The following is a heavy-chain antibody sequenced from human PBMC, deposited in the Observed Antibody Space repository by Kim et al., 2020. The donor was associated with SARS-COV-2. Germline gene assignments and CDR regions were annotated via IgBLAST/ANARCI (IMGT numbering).Heavy chain of an antibody. V-gene: IGHV3-23*01. J-gene: IGHJ4*02. Sequence: GGSLRLSCVASGFTFSSQAMDWVRQAPGKGLEWISHISGSGASTNDADSVKGRFTISRDNSKNTLFLHMNSLKAADTAVYYCAKFPKVGAAILWGRGTLVTVSS. CDR1: GFTFSSQA. CDR3: AKFPKVGAAIL. CDR2: ISGSGAST. D-gene: IGHD1-26*01.